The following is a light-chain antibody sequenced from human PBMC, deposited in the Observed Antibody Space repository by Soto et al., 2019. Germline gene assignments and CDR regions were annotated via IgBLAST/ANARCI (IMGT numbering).Light chain of an antibody. Sequence: ALTQPASVSGSPGQSITISCTGTSSDVGGYNYVSWYQQHPGKAPKLTIYEVSNRPSGVSTRFSGSKSGNTASLTISGLQAEDEADYYCSSYTISTTLVFGTGTKVTVL. CDR3: SSYTISTTLV. CDR1: SSDVGGYNY. V-gene: IGLV2-14*01. J-gene: IGLJ1*01. CDR2: EVS.